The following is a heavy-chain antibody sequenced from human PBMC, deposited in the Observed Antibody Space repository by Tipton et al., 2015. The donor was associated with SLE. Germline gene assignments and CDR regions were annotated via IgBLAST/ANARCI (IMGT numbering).Heavy chain of an antibody. CDR2: IHYSGST. CDR1: GDSIISNNYY. V-gene: IGHV4-39*02. J-gene: IGHJ4*02. CDR3: ARGPDYDYIWGSXFDY. Sequence: TLSLTCTVSGDSIISNNYYWGWIRQPPGKGLEWIGSIHYSGSTYYNPSLKSRVTISSDTSKNHFSLNLRSVTAADTAVYYCARGPDYDYIWGSXFDYWGQGTLVTVSS. D-gene: IGHD3-16*01.